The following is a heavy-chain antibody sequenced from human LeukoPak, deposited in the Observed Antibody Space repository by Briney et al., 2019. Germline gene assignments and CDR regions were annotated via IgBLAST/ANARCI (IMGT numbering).Heavy chain of an antibody. V-gene: IGHV3-7*04. D-gene: IGHD5-24*01. CDR3: TRVGYIDEGIDY. J-gene: IGHJ4*02. CDR1: GFPSSSYW. Sequence: GGSLRLSCVASGFPSSSYWMTWVRQAPGTGLEWVANIKQDGSKKSYVDSVKGRFTISRDNAKNSLYLQMNSLRAEDTAIYYCTRVGYIDEGIDYWGQGTLVTVSS. CDR2: IKQDGSKK.